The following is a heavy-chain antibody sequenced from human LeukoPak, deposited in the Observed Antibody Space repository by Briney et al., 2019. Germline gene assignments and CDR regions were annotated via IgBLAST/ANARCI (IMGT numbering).Heavy chain of an antibody. V-gene: IGHV3-43*02. CDR3: AKGRDSSGDY. Sequence: GGSLRLSCAASGFTFDDYPMHWVRQAPGKGLKWVSLISGDAGSTYYADSVKGRFTISRDNSKNFLYLQMNSLRTEDTALYYCAKGRDSSGDYWGQGTLVTVSS. CDR2: ISGDAGST. D-gene: IGHD6-19*01. CDR1: GFTFDDYP. J-gene: IGHJ4*02.